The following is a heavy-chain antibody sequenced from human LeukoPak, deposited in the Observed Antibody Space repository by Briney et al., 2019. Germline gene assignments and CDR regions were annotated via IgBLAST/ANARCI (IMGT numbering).Heavy chain of an antibody. CDR2: ISGSGGST. D-gene: IGHD6-13*01. CDR3: AKQIAAAGTPFDY. V-gene: IGHV3-23*01. J-gene: IGHJ4*02. CDR1: GFTFSSYA. Sequence: GGSLRLSCAASGFTFSSYAMSWVRQAPGKGLEWVSAISGSGGSTYYADSVKGRFTISRDNSKNTLYRQMNSLRAEDTAVYYCAKQIAAAGTPFDYWGQGTLVTVSS.